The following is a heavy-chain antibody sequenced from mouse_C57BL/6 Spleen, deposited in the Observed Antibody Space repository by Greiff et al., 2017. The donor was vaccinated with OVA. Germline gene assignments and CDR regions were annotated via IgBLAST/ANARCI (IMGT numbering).Heavy chain of an antibody. CDR3: ARDLYYGNYVAMDY. J-gene: IGHJ4*01. V-gene: IGHV5-4*01. D-gene: IGHD2-1*01. CDR2: ISDGGSYT. CDR1: GFTFSSYA. Sequence: EVHLVESGGGLVKPGGSLKLSCAASGFTFSSYAMSWVRQTPEKRLEWVATISDGGSYTYYPDNVKGRFTISRDNAKNNLYLQMSHLKSEDTAMYYCARDLYYGNYVAMDYWGQGTSVTVSS.